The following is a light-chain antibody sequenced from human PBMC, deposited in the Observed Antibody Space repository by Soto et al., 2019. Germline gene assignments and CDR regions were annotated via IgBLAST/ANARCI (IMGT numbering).Light chain of an antibody. CDR2: SAS. J-gene: IGKJ5*01. Sequence: EIVMTQSPATLSVSPGGRATLSCRASQSISDTLAWYQQKPGQAPRLLIYSASRRATGFPGRFSGSGSGTDFTLTISSLQSEDLAVYYCQQYNNWPWTFGQGTRLEI. CDR1: QSISDT. V-gene: IGKV3-15*01. CDR3: QQYNNWPWT.